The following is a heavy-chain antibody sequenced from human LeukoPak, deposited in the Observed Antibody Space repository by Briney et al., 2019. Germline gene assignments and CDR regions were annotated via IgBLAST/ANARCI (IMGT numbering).Heavy chain of an antibody. Sequence: EWVSSISSSSSYMYYADSVKGRFTISRDNAKNSLYLQMNSLRAEDTAVNYCARDPSGGDYWGQGTLVTVSS. D-gene: IGHD3-10*01. J-gene: IGHJ4*02. CDR2: ISSSSSYM. V-gene: IGHV3-21*01. CDR3: ARDPSGGDY.